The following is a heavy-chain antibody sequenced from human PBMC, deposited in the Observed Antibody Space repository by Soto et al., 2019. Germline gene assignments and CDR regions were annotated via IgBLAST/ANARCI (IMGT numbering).Heavy chain of an antibody. D-gene: IGHD6-13*01. Sequence: QLQLQESGPGLVKPSETLSLTCTVSGGSISSSSYYWGWIRQPPGKGVEWIGSIYYSGSTYYNPSLKSRVTISVDTSKNQFSLKLSSVTAADTAVYYCAGSTSWFDPWGQGTLVTVSS. V-gene: IGHV4-39*01. CDR1: GGSISSSSYY. CDR2: IYYSGST. CDR3: AGSTSWFDP. J-gene: IGHJ5*02.